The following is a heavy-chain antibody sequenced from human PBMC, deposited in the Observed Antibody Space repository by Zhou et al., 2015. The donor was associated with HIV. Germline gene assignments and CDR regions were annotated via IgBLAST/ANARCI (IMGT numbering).Heavy chain of an antibody. CDR3: AREGWGSWYFDL. Sequence: QVQLVQSGAEVKKPGASVKVSCKASGGSFTDYGFNWVRQAPGQGLEWMGGIIPLIDTPYYAQKFQARVTITADKSTNTAYMELSRLRSEDTAAYYCAREGWGSWYFDLWGRGTLVSVSS. D-gene: IGHD7-27*01. V-gene: IGHV1-69*06. CDR2: IIPLIDTP. CDR1: GGSFTDYG. J-gene: IGHJ2*01.